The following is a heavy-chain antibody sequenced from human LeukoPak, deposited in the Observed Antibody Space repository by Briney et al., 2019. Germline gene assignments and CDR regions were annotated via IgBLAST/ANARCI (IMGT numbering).Heavy chain of an antibody. Sequence: SGPTLVNPTQTLTLTCTFSGFSLSTSGVGVGWIRQPPGKALGWRALIYWDDDKRYSPSLKSRLTITKDTSKNQVVLTMTNMDPVDTATYYCAHSQGDYGDYLYYFDYWGQGTLVTVSS. J-gene: IGHJ4*02. CDR1: GFSLSTSGVG. CDR3: AHSQGDYGDYLYYFDY. CDR2: IYWDDDK. D-gene: IGHD4-17*01. V-gene: IGHV2-5*02.